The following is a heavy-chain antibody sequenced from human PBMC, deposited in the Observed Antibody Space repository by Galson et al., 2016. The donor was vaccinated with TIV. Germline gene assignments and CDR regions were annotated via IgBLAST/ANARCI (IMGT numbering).Heavy chain of an antibody. CDR3: AKNRKTIDY. V-gene: IGHV3-23*01. D-gene: IGHD2/OR15-2a*01. CDR2: ISGSGGST. J-gene: IGHJ4*02. CDR1: GFTFSSYA. Sequence: LRLSCAASGFTFSSYAMSWVRQAPGKGLEWVAAISGSGGSTYYVDSVRGRFTISRDNSKNTVYLQMNSLRAEDTAVYYCAKNRKTIDYWGQGTLVTVSS.